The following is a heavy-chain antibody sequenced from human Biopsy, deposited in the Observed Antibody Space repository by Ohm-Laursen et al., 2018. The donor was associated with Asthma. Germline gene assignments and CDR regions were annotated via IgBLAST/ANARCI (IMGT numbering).Heavy chain of an antibody. CDR1: SGSGGYMRSGNYY. Sequence: SETLSLTCSLSSGSGGYMRSGNYYWGWIRQPPGKGLEWIGSIYYSGTTYYNPSLESRPTVSADTSKNQFSLKLTSLTAADTAVYYCVRGSSSWHHGPFHYYYGLDVWGQGTTATVSS. CDR2: IYYSGTT. V-gene: IGHV4-39*01. J-gene: IGHJ6*02. CDR3: VRGSSSWHHGPFHYYYGLDV. D-gene: IGHD6-13*01.